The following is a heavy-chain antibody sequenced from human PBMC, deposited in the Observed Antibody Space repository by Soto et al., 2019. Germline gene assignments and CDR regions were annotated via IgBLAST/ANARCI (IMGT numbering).Heavy chain of an antibody. CDR3: ARYIAIVVVVAASTPSLWFDP. CDR1: VGTFSSYT. Sequence: VKVSCKASVGTFSSYTISWVRQAPGQGREWMGRIIPILGIANYAQKFQGRVTITADKSTSTAYMELSSLRSEDTAVYYCARYIAIVVVVAASTPSLWFDPWGQGTLVTVSS. V-gene: IGHV1-69*02. D-gene: IGHD2-15*01. CDR2: IIPILGIA. J-gene: IGHJ5*02.